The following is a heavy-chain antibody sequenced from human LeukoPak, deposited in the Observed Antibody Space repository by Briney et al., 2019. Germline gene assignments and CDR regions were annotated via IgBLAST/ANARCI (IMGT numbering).Heavy chain of an antibody. Sequence: PSETLSLTCAVYGGSFSGYYWSWIRQPPGKGLEWIGEINHSGSTNYNPSLKSRVTISVDTSKNQFSLKLSSETAADTAVYYCARGRVFVVGLDYWGQGTLVTVSS. CDR1: GGSFSGYY. J-gene: IGHJ4*02. V-gene: IGHV4-34*01. CDR3: ARGRVFVVGLDY. CDR2: INHSGST. D-gene: IGHD2-15*01.